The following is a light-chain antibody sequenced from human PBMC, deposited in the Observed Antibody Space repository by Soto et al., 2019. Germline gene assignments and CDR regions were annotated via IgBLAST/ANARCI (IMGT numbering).Light chain of an antibody. V-gene: IGKV3-20*01. Sequence: EVVLTQSPGTVSLSPGERATLSCRASQSITSSYIAWYHQKPGQAPRHLIYAASSRATGIPDRFSGSGSGTDFTLSISRLEPEDFAVYYCQQYGSSVTWTFGQGTKVEIK. CDR3: QQYGSSVTWT. CDR2: AAS. CDR1: QSITSSY. J-gene: IGKJ1*01.